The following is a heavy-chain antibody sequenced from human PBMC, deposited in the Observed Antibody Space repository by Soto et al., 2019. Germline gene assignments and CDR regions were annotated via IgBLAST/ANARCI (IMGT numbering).Heavy chain of an antibody. CDR3: AIVRHGAWSFDL. D-gene: IGHD3-10*01. J-gene: IGHJ2*01. CDR2: IKTDGSII. V-gene: IGHV3-74*01. CDR1: GFSFSRYW. Sequence: EVQLVESGGGLVQPGGSLRLSCAASGFSFSRYWMHWVSQAPGKGLVWVSRIKTDGSIITYADSVKGRFTTSRDNAKNTLEPQINSLRAEDTAVYYCAIVRHGAWSFDLWGRGTLVSVSS.